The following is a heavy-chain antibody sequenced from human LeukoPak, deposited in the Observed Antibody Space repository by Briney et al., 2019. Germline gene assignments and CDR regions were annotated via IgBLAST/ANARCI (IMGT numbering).Heavy chain of an antibody. CDR1: GFTFSAYW. D-gene: IGHD4-23*01. V-gene: IGHV3-7*03. CDR3: ARKTVVGSYFDY. J-gene: IGHJ4*02. Sequence: GGSLRLSCAASGFTFSAYWMCWVRQAPGKGLEWEANIKQDGSDKYYVDSVKGRFTISRDNAKNSLYLQMNSLRAEDTAVYYCARKTVVGSYFDYWGQGTPVTVSS. CDR2: IKQDGSDK.